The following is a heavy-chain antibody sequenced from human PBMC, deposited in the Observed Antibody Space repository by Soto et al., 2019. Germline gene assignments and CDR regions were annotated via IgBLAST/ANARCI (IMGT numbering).Heavy chain of an antibody. J-gene: IGHJ6*02. Sequence: GESLKLSCKGSGYSFTSYWIGWVRQMPGKGLEWMGIIYPGDSDTRYSPSFQGQVTISADKSISTAYLQWSSLKASDTAMYYCARHAPESHIVVVPAAYYYYYGMDVWGQGTTVTVSS. CDR2: IYPGDSDT. CDR1: GYSFTSYW. CDR3: ARHAPESHIVVVPAAYYYYYGMDV. V-gene: IGHV5-51*01. D-gene: IGHD2-2*01.